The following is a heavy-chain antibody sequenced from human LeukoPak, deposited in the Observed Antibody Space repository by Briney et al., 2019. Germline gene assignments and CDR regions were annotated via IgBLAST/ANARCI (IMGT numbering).Heavy chain of an antibody. CDR2: IIPIFGTA. V-gene: IGHV1-69*05. CDR3: ARVYSSSWYWFDP. D-gene: IGHD6-13*01. Sequence: GASVKVSCKASGGTFSSYAISWVRQAPGQGLEWMGGIIPIFGTANYAQKFQGRATITTDESTSTAYMELSSLRSEDTAVYYCARVYSSSWYWFDPWGQGTLVTVSS. CDR1: GGTFSSYA. J-gene: IGHJ5*02.